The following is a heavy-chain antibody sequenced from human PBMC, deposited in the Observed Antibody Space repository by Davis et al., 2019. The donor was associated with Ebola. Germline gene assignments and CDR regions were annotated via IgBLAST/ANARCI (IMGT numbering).Heavy chain of an antibody. Sequence: PGGSLRLSCAASGFTFSSYSMNWVRQAPGKGLEWVSSISSRSTYIYYADSVKGRFTVSRDNAKNSLYLQMNSLRAEDTAVYYCVRDPALVVTGGGWFFGLWGRGTLVTVSS. J-gene: IGHJ2*01. CDR2: ISSRSTYI. D-gene: IGHD2-21*02. V-gene: IGHV3-21*01. CDR3: VRDPALVVTGGGWFFGL. CDR1: GFTFSSYS.